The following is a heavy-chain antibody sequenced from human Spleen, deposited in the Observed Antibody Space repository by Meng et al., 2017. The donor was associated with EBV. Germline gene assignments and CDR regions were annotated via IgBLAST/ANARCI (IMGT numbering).Heavy chain of an antibody. CDR1: GGSFSDFD. CDR2: INDGRYT. CDR3: ARGSNYGSAPLDY. D-gene: IGHD3-10*01. Sequence: GPLHRWGAGRLNPSQPLSLSCGFSGGSFSDFDRTLSRQPPGKGLECIGEINDGRYTIYSASLKSRITISVDTSKNQVSLKLNSVTAADTAMYYCARGSNYGSAPLDYWGQGSLVTVSS. V-gene: IGHV4-34*01. J-gene: IGHJ4*02.